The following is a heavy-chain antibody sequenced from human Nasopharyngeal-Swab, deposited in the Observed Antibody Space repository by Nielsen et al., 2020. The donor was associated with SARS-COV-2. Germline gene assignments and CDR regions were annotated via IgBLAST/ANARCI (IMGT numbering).Heavy chain of an antibody. V-gene: IGHV3-53*01. CDR1: GFTVSSNY. D-gene: IGHD3-16*01. J-gene: IGHJ4*02. CDR3: ARGGGDDYVWGSYNYYFDY. CDR2: IYSGGST. Sequence: GGSLRLSCAASGFTVSSNYMSWVRQAPGKGLEWVSVIYSGGSTYYADSVKRRCTISRDNSKNTLYLQMNSLRAEDTAVYYCARGGGDDYVWGSYNYYFDYWGQGTLVTVSS.